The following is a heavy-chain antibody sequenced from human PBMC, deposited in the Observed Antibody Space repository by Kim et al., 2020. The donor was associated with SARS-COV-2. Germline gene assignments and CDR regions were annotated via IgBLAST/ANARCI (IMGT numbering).Heavy chain of an antibody. CDR2: VRFNGSDK. J-gene: IGHJ3*02. Sequence: GGSLRLSCAASGFIFSNYDLHWVRQAPGKGLEWVSVVRFNGSDKYYADSVEGRFAISSDNSRNILYLQMNDLKAEDTAVYYCMRVRREKVSMRFSNGAFDIWGEDTMVAVTS. D-gene: IGHD2-21*01. V-gene: IGHV3-33*01. CDR1: GFIFSNYD. CDR3: MRVRREKVSMRFSNGAFDI.